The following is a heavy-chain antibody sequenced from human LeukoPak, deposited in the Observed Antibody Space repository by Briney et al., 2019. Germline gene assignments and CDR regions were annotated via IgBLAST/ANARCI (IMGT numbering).Heavy chain of an antibody. J-gene: IGHJ4*02. CDR2: IYFRGST. Sequence: SETLSLTCTVSGGSINTYYWNWIRQPAGKGLEWIGYIYFRGSTNYNPSFKSRVNISVDTSKNQFSLKLSSVTAADPAVYYCARVLSEMGYDSSGYVGFDYWGQGTLVTVSS. CDR3: ARVLSEMGYDSSGYVGFDY. D-gene: IGHD3-22*01. V-gene: IGHV4-59*08. CDR1: GGSINTYY.